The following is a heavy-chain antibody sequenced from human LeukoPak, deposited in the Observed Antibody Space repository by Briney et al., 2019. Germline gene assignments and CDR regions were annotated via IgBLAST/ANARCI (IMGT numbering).Heavy chain of an antibody. D-gene: IGHD6-19*01. CDR3: ARGKAVAGTFSWFDP. CDR2: INSDGSST. Sequence: PGGSLRLSCAASVFTFSSYAMNWVRQAPGRGLAWVSLINSDGSSTKYADSVKGRFTISRDNAKNTLYLQMNSLRAEDTAVYYCARGKAVAGTFSWFDPWGQGTLVTVSS. J-gene: IGHJ5*02. CDR1: VFTFSSYA. V-gene: IGHV3-74*03.